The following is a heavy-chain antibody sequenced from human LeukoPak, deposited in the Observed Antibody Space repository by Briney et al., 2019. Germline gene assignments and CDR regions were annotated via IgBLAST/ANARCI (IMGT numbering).Heavy chain of an antibody. CDR1: GYSFTSYW. CDR2: IYPGDSDT. Sequence: GESLKISCKGSGYSFTSYWISWVRQMPGKGLEWMGIIYPGDSDTRYSPSFQGQVTISADKSISTAYLQWSSLKASDTAMYYCARGTSSSWYQFNWFDPWGQGTLVTVSS. CDR3: ARGTSSSWYQFNWFDP. V-gene: IGHV5-51*01. D-gene: IGHD6-13*01. J-gene: IGHJ5*02.